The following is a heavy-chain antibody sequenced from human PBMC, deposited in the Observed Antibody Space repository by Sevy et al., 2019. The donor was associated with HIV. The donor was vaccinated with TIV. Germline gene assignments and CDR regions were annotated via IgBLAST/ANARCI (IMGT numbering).Heavy chain of an antibody. CDR3: ARVDTGLVHATDI. J-gene: IGHJ3*02. V-gene: IGHV4-59*01. Sequence: SETLSLTCSVSGDLSSFYWTWIRQPPGKGLEWIGYISYSGNTNYNPSLKSRVTLSVDTSKNQFSLNLRSVTAADTAVYYCARVDTGLVHATDIWGPGTMVTVSS. CDR2: ISYSGNT. CDR1: GDLSSFY. D-gene: IGHD5-18*01.